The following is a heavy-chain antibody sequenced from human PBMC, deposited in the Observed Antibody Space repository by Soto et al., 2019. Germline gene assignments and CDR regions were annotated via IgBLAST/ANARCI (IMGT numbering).Heavy chain of an antibody. CDR3: AKDQTQACEI. V-gene: IGHV3-30*18. Sequence: QVHLVESGGGVVQPGRSLRLSCAVSGFTFNIYGMYWVRQTPGKGPEWVAVISDDGSDKYYADSVKGRFTISRDNSKNTLYLQMTSLSVEETAIDYCAKDQTQACEIWGQGTMVTVSS. J-gene: IGHJ3*02. CDR1: GFTFNIYG. CDR2: ISDDGSDK.